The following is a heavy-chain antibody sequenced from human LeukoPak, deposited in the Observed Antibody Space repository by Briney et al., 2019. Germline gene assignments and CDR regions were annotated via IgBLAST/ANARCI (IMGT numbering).Heavy chain of an antibody. CDR2: INHSGST. V-gene: IGHV4-34*01. D-gene: IGHD3-10*01. J-gene: IGHJ4*02. CDR3: ARSDPMVRGGHLDY. CDR1: GEYFSTYY. Sequence: SETLSLTCAVYGEYFSTYYYSWIRQPPGKGLEWIGEINHSGSTNYNPSLKSRLTISVDMSKKQFFLRLSSVTAADTAVYYCARSDPMVRGGHLDYWGQGTLVTVSS.